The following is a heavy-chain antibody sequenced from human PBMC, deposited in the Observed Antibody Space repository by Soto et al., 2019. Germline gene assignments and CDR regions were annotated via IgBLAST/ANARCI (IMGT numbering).Heavy chain of an antibody. CDR1: GGSINNSHW. J-gene: IGHJ4*02. D-gene: IGHD3-22*01. V-gene: IGHV4-4*02. Sequence: QVQLQESGPGLVKPSGTLSLTCAVSGGSINNSHWWSWVRQPPGKGLEWIGEIYHDESTNYNPSLKSRPIISIDTSKNRFSLKVTSVTAADTAVYYCARNREDGSGYSVRFDYWGLGTLVTVSS. CDR3: ARNREDGSGYSVRFDY. CDR2: IYHDEST.